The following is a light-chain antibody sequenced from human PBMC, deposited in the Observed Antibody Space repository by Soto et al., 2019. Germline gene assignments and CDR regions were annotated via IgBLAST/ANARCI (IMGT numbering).Light chain of an antibody. CDR3: QQYGGSPRT. CDR1: QSVSSNS. Sequence: EIVLTQSPGTLSLSPGERATLSCRASQSVSSNSLAWYQHKRGQAPRLLIHGASSRATGIPDRFSGSGSGTDFTLTISRLEPEDFAVYDCQQYGGSPRTFGQGTKVEVK. J-gene: IGKJ1*01. CDR2: GAS. V-gene: IGKV3-20*01.